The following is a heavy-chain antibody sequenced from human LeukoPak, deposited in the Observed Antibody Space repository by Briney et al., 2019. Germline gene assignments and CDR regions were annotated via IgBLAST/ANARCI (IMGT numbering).Heavy chain of an antibody. Sequence: GGSLRLSCAASGFTFSSYWMHWVRQAPGKGLVWVSRINSDGSSTSYADSVKGRFTISRDNAKNTLYLQMNSLRAEDTAVYYCAGGGWLQNGNAFDIWGQGTMVTVSS. D-gene: IGHD5-24*01. CDR2: INSDGSST. J-gene: IGHJ3*02. CDR3: AGGGWLQNGNAFDI. V-gene: IGHV3-74*01. CDR1: GFTFSSYW.